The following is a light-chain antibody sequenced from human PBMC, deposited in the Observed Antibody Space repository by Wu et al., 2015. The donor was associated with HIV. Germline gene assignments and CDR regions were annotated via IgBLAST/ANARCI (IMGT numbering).Light chain of an antibody. CDR1: QSVSASY. J-gene: IGKJ5*01. V-gene: IGKV3-20*01. CDR3: QQYGDSPVT. Sequence: ENVLTQSPATLSLSPGQRATLSYRSSQSVSASYLAWYQKKPGQSPRLVVYGASKRAANIPDRFGGSGSGTDFILTINRLEPEDFAVYYCQQYGDSPVTFGQGTRLE. CDR2: GAS.